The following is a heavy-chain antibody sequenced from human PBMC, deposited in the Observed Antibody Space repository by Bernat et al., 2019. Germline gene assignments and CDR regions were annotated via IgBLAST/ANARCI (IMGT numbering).Heavy chain of an antibody. CDR2: IWYDGSNK. D-gene: IGHD3-22*01. J-gene: IGHJ4*02. CDR1: GFTFSSYG. CDR3: AREGDYYDSSGYYY. V-gene: IGHV3-33*01. Sequence: QVQLVESGGGVVQPGRSLRLSCAASGFTFSSYGMHWVRQAPGKGLEWVAVIWYDGSNKNYADSVKGRFTISRDNSKNTLYLQMNSLRAEDTAVYYCAREGDYYDSSGYYYWGQGTLVTVSS.